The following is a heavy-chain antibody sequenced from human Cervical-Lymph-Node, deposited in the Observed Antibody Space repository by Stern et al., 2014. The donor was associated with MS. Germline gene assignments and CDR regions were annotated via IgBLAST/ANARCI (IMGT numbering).Heavy chain of an antibody. CDR3: AKESSIAVAGTDY. V-gene: IGHV3-9*01. CDR1: GFTFDDYA. J-gene: IGHJ4*02. CDR2: ISWNSGSI. D-gene: IGHD6-19*01. Sequence: EVQLVESGGGLVQPGRSLRLSCAASGFTFDDYAMHWVRQAPGKGLEWVSGISWNSGSIGYADSVKGRFTISRDNAKNSLYLHMNRLRAEDTALYYCAKESSIAVAGTDYWGQGTLVTVSS.